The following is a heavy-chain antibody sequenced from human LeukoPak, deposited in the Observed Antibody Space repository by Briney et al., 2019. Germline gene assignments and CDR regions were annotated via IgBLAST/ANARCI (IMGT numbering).Heavy chain of an antibody. CDR1: GYSISSGYY. J-gene: IGHJ2*01. D-gene: IGHD4-17*01. CDR2: IYHSGNT. V-gene: IGHV4-38-2*01. CDR3: ARPKYGDAAYFAL. Sequence: SETLSLTCAVSGYSISSGYYWGWIRQPPGKGLEWIGSIYHSGNTYYNPSLKSRVTISVDMSKNQFFLKVTSVTAADAAVYYCARPKYGDAAYFALWGRGALVTVSS.